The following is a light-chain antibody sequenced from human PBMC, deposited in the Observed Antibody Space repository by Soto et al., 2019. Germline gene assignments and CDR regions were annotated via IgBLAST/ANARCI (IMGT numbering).Light chain of an antibody. V-gene: IGLV2-8*01. Sequence: QSVLTQPPSASGSPGQSVTISCTGTGSDVGGYNYVSWYQHHPGKAPKLMLYEVSTRPSGVPDRFSGSKSGNTASLTVSGLQAEDEAAYYCSSYAGSNIYVVFGGGTKLTVL. CDR1: GSDVGGYNY. CDR3: SSYAGSNIYVV. J-gene: IGLJ2*01. CDR2: EVS.